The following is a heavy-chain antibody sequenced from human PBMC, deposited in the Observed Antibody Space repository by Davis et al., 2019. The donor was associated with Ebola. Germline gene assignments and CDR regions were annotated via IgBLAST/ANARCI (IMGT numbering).Heavy chain of an antibody. CDR2: INPNSGGT. J-gene: IGHJ5*02. D-gene: IGHD2-15*01. Sequence: VKVSCKASGYSFTGYYMHWVRQAPGQGLEWMGWINPNSGGTNYAQRFQGRVTMTRDTSISTAYMDLSRLRSDDTAVYYCARDSGGNSDDWFDPWGQGTLVTVSS. CDR3: ARDSGGNSDDWFDP. CDR1: GYSFTGYY. V-gene: IGHV1-2*02.